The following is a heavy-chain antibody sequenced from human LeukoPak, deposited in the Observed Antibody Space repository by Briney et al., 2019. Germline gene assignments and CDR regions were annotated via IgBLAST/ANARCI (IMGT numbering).Heavy chain of an antibody. J-gene: IGHJ4*02. Sequence: ASVKVSCKASVYTFTSYYMHWVRQAPGQGLEWMGIINPSGGSTSYAQKFQGRVTMTRDTSTSTVYMELSSLRSEDTAVYYCARDSHIVVVTADYYFDYWGQGTLVTVSS. CDR1: VYTFTSYY. CDR3: ARDSHIVVVTADYYFDY. CDR2: INPSGGST. V-gene: IGHV1-46*01. D-gene: IGHD2-21*02.